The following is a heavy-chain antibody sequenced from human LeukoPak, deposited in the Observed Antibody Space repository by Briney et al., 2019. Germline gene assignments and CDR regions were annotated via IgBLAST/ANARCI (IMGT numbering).Heavy chain of an antibody. V-gene: IGHV1-69*04. CDR2: IIPILGIA. CDR1: GGTFSSYA. Sequence: ASVKVSCKASGGTFSSYAISWVRQAPGQGLEWMGRIIPILGIANYAQKFQGRVTITADESTSTAYMELSSLRSEDTAVYYCARVRETYYYYMDVWGKGTTVTVSS. CDR3: ARVRETYYYYMDV. J-gene: IGHJ6*03.